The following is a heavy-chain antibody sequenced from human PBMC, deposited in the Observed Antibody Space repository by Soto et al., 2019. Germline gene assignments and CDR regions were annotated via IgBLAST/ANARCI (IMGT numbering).Heavy chain of an antibody. D-gene: IGHD1-7*01. V-gene: IGHV4-4*07. CDR2: IYTSGST. CDR3: ARYGRYNWNYDWFDP. Sequence: NPSETLSLTCTVSGGSISDYYWSWIRQPAGKGLEWIGRIYTSGSTNYNPSLKSRVTMSVDTSKNQFSLKLSSVTAADTAVYYCARYGRYNWNYDWFDPWGQGTLVTV. CDR1: GGSISDYY. J-gene: IGHJ5*02.